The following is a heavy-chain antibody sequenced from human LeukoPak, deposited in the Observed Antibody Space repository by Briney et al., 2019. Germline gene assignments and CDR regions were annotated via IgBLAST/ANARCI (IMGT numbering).Heavy chain of an antibody. V-gene: IGHV5-51*01. CDR3: ARGAIAAAPPYFDY. D-gene: IGHD6-13*01. CDR1: GYRFTSYW. Sequence: GESLQISCKGSGYRFTSYWIGWVRQLPGKGLEWMGIIYPGDSDTRYSPSFQGQVTISADKSISTAYLQWSSLKASDTAMYYCARGAIAAAPPYFDYWGQGTLVTVSS. J-gene: IGHJ4*02. CDR2: IYPGDSDT.